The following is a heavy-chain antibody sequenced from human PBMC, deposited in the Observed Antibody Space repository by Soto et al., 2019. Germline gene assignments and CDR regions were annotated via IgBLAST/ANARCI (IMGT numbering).Heavy chain of an antibody. V-gene: IGHV3-23*01. J-gene: IGHJ6*02. CDR2: ITGTGGNT. Sequence: QPGGSLRLSCAASGFPLSTYGMTWVRQAPGKGLEWVSAITGTGGNTYYVDSVKGRFTSSRDNSKNILYMQMNSLRVEDTAVYYCARIRGYWYGLDVWGQGTTVTVSS. CDR3: ARIRGYWYGLDV. CDR1: GFPLSTYG.